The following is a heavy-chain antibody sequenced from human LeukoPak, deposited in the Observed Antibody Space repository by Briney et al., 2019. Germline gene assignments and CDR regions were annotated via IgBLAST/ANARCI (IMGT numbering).Heavy chain of an antibody. Sequence: SETLSLTCAVDGGSFGGYYWSWIRQPPGKGVEWIGEINHSGSTNYNPSLKSRVTISVDTSKNQFSLKLSSVTAADTAVYYCARTSYYYGMDVWGQGTTVTVSS. CDR2: INHSGST. CDR1: GGSFGGYY. CDR3: ARTSYYYGMDV. J-gene: IGHJ6*02. V-gene: IGHV4-34*01.